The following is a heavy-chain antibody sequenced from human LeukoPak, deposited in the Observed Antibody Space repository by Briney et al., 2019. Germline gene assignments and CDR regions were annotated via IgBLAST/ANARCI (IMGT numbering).Heavy chain of an antibody. V-gene: IGHV3-49*04. D-gene: IGHD3-9*01. CDR1: GFTFGDYA. CDR2: IRSKAYGGTT. Sequence: GRPLRLSCTASGFTFGDYAMSWVRQAPGKGLEWVGFIRSKAYGGTTEYAASVKGRFTISRDDSKSIAYLQMNSLKTEDTAVYYCTRTGGRILTGSWGQGTLVTVSS. J-gene: IGHJ5*02. CDR3: TRTGGRILTGS.